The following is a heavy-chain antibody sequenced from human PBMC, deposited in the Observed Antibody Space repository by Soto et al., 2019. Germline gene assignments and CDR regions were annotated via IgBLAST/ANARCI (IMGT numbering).Heavy chain of an antibody. CDR2: ISSSGSYI. J-gene: IGHJ4*02. Sequence: EVQLVESGGGLVKPGGSLRLSCAASGFTFSSYSMNWVRQAPGKGLEWVSSISSSGSYIYYADSVKGRFTISRDNAKNAQYLQRNSLRAEDTAMYYCARESRDGYNPDCRGQRTLVTVSS. CDR1: GFTFSSYS. CDR3: ARESRDGYNPDC. V-gene: IGHV3-21*01. D-gene: IGHD5-12*01.